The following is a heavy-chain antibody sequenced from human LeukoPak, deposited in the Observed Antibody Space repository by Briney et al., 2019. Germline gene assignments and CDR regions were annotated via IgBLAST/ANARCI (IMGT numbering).Heavy chain of an antibody. CDR3: ARAPFYGTNSRGAFEI. V-gene: IGHV4-59*01. CDR1: GGSISSYY. J-gene: IGHJ3*02. D-gene: IGHD4-23*01. Sequence: SETLSPTCTVSGGSISSYYWSWMRQPPGKGLEWIGYISYSGSTYYNPSLKSRLTISVDTSKNYFSLNLSSVTAADTAVYYCARAPFYGTNSRGAFEIWGQGTMVTVSS. CDR2: ISYSGST.